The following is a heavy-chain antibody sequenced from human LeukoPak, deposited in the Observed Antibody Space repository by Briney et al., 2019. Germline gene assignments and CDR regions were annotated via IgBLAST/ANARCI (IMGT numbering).Heavy chain of an antibody. J-gene: IGHJ6*04. CDR3: ASTHDYSNPGDYYYGMDV. CDR1: GYTFTSYA. CDR2: INASNGNT. V-gene: IGHV1-3*01. D-gene: IGHD4-11*01. Sequence: ASVKVSCKASGYTFTSYAMHWVRQAPGQRLEWMGWINASNGNTKYSQKFQGRVTITRDTSASTAYMELSSLRSEDTAVYYCASTHDYSNPGDYYYGMDVWGKGTTVTVSS.